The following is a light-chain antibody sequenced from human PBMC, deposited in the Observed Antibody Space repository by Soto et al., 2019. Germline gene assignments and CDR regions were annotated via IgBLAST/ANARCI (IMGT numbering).Light chain of an antibody. J-gene: IGKJ3*01. CDR2: GAS. Sequence: EMVMTQSPATLSVSPGERATISCRASQSVGSNLAWYQQKPGQAPRLLIYGASTRATGIPARFSGSGSGTEFTLTISSLQSEDLAVYFCQQYHNWPLFGPGTKVDIK. CDR1: QSVGSN. CDR3: QQYHNWPL. V-gene: IGKV3-15*01.